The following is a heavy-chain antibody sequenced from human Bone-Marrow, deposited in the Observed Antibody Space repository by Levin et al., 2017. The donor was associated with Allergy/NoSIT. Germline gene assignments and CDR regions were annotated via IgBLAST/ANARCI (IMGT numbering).Heavy chain of an antibody. CDR2: IYSGGSI. V-gene: IGHV3-66*04. D-gene: IGHD4-11*01. CDR3: AGHTEGDC. Sequence: SCAASGFTVSNNYMSWVRQAPGKGLEWVALIYSGGSIHYADSVKGRFTVSRDNSKNTLSLQMSSLRAEDTAVYYCAGHTEGDCWGQGALVTVSS. CDR1: GFTVSNNY. J-gene: IGHJ4*02.